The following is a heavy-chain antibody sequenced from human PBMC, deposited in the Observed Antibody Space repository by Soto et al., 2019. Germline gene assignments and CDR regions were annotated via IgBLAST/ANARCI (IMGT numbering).Heavy chain of an antibody. Sequence: QVQLVESGGGVVQPGTSLRLSCAASGFTFSTYTMHWVRQAPGKGLEWVALISYSGDIENHADSVKGRFTISRDNSKNTVSLHMSSLRAEDTAVYYCARGGFCGGTTCYTNFHYGLDVWGQGTTVTVTS. CDR1: GFTFSTYT. CDR2: ISYSGDIE. D-gene: IGHD2-2*02. CDR3: ARGGFCGGTTCYTNFHYGLDV. V-gene: IGHV3-30-3*01. J-gene: IGHJ6*01.